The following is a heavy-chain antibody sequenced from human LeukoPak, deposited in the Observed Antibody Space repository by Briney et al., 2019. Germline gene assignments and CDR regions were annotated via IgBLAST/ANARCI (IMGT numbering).Heavy chain of an antibody. CDR1: GGSISSYY. V-gene: IGHV4-59*08. Sequence: PSETLSLTCTVSGGSISSYYWSWIRQPPGKGLEWIGYIYYSGSTNYNPSLKSRVTISVDTSKNQFSLKLSSVTAADTAVYYCARTTVTTEGYYYYYMDVWGKGTTVTVSS. CDR3: ARTTVTTEGYYYYYMDV. D-gene: IGHD4-11*01. CDR2: IYYSGST. J-gene: IGHJ6*03.